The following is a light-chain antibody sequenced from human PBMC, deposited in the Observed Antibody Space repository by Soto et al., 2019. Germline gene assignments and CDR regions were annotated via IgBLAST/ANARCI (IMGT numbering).Light chain of an antibody. CDR3: CSYAGRGVV. J-gene: IGLJ2*01. Sequence: QSALTQPASVSGSPGQSITISCTGTSSDVGSYNLVSWYQQHPGKAPKLMIYEGSKRPSGVSNRFSGSKSGNTASLTISGLQAEEEADYYCCSYAGRGVVFGGGTKLTVL. CDR2: EGS. CDR1: SSDVGSYNL. V-gene: IGLV2-23*01.